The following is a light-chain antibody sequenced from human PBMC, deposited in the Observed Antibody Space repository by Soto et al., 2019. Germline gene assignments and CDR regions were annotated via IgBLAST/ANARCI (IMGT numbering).Light chain of an antibody. V-gene: IGKV3-20*01. J-gene: IGKJ1*01. CDR3: QQYKNGWT. CDR1: QSVSSSY. CDR2: DAS. Sequence: EIALTQSPGTLSLSPGERATLSCRASQSVSSSYLAWYQQKPGQAPRLLIYDASNRATGIPAKFSGGGSGTEFTLTISSLQSEDFAIYYCQQYKNGWTFGQGTKVDIK.